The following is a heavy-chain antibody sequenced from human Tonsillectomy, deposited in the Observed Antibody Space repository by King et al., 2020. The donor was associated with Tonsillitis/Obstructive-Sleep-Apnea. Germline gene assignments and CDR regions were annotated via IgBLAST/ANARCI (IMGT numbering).Heavy chain of an antibody. V-gene: IGHV4-59*01. CDR3: AREGDDAFDI. CDR2: IDHSGST. Sequence: VQLQESGPGLVKPSETLSLTCTVSGVSISSYYWSWIRQPPGKGLEWIGYIDHSGSTKYNTSLTSRVIISVDTSKNQFSLNLSSVTAADTAVYYCAREGDDAFDIWGQGTMVTVSS. CDR1: GVSISSYY. D-gene: IGHD3-16*01. J-gene: IGHJ3*02.